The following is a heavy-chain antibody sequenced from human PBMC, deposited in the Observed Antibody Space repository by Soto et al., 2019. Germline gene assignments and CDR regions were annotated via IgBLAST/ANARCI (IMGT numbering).Heavy chain of an antibody. D-gene: IGHD3-9*01. CDR2: IKQDGSEK. CDR1: GFTFSSYW. CDR3: ARAPYFDEASFDY. Sequence: GGSLRLSCAASGFTFSSYWMSWVRQAPGKGLEWVANIKQDGSEKYYVDSVKGRFTISRDNAKNSLYLQMNSLRAEDTAVYYCARAPYFDEASFDYWGQGTLVTVS. V-gene: IGHV3-7*05. J-gene: IGHJ4*02.